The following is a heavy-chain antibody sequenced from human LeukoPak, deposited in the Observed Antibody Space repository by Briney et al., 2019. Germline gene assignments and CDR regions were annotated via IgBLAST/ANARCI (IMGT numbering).Heavy chain of an antibody. Sequence: GGSLRLSCTASGFTFGDYAMSWVRQAPGKGLEWVGFIRSKAYGGTTEYAASVKGRFTISRDDSKSIAYLQMNSLKTEDTAVYYCTRLIGEVVTAIAYYYYYGMDVWGQGTTVTVSS. J-gene: IGHJ6*02. CDR1: GFTFGDYA. CDR3: TRLIGEVVTAIAYYYYYGMDV. V-gene: IGHV3-49*04. D-gene: IGHD2-21*02. CDR2: IRSKAYGGTT.